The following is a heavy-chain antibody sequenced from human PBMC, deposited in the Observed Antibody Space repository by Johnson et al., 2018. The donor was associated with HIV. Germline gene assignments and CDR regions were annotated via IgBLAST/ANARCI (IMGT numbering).Heavy chain of an antibody. CDR3: VSSRRGQQLVPLAFDI. V-gene: IGHV3-25*03. J-gene: IGHJ3*02. Sequence: VQLVESGGGLAKPAWSPRLSCAASQFAFSSYYMNCVRQAPGNGLELVGQVNPNGGSTYLIDSGKDRFNISIDNAKNSLYLQMNSLRAEDTAVYYCVSSRRGQQLVPLAFDIWGQGTMVTVSS. CDR2: VNPNGGST. D-gene: IGHD6-13*01. CDR1: QFAFSSYY.